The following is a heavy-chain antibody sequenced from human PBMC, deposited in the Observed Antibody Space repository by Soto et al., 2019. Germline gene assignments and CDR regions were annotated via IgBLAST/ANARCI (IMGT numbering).Heavy chain of an antibody. Sequence: QVQLVESGGGVVQPGRSLRLSCAASGFTFSSYAMHWVRQAPGKGLEWVAVISYDGSNKYYADSVKGRFTISRDNSKNTLYLQLNSLRADDTAVYYCARGPRGQSNYVYWYFDLWGRGTLVTVSS. J-gene: IGHJ2*01. CDR2: ISYDGSNK. V-gene: IGHV3-30-3*01. CDR1: GFTFSSYA. D-gene: IGHD4-4*01. CDR3: ARGPRGQSNYVYWYFDL.